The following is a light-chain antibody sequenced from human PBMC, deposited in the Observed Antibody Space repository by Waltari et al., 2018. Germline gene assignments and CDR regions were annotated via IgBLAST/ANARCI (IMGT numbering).Light chain of an antibody. CDR1: QSVIKY. Sequence: EVVLTQSPGTLSLSPGERATLSCRASQSVIKYLAWYQQRPGQAPRLLIYAASTRAPGIPDRFSGSGSGTDFSLTISRREPEDFAVYYCQNHERLPATFGQGTKVEIK. CDR2: AAS. CDR3: QNHERLPAT. J-gene: IGKJ1*01. V-gene: IGKV3-20*01.